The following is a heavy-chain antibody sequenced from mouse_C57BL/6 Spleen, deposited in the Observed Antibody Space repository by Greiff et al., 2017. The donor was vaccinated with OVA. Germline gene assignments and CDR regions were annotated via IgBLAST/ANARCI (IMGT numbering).Heavy chain of an antibody. CDR3: ARSGHANSFGY. V-gene: IGHV8-12*01. J-gene: IGHJ3*01. Sequence: QVTLKESGPGILQSSQTLSLTCSFSGFSLSTSGMGLSWIRQPPGKGLEWLAHIYWDDAKRYNPSLKSRLTISKDTSRNNVFLKLTRVDAAETARCYCARSGHANSFGYWGQGTKVTVS. CDR2: IYWDDAK. CDR1: GFSLSTSGMG. D-gene: IGHD2-1*01.